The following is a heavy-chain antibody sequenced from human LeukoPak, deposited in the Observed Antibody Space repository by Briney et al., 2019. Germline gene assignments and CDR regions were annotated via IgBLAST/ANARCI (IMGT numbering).Heavy chain of an antibody. Sequence: GGSLRLSCAASGFTFSSYEMNWVRQAPGKGLEXXXYISSSGSTIYYADSVKGRFTISRDNAKNSLYLQMNSLRAEDTAVYYCARDGRFYGDHVMGYWGQGTLVTVSS. CDR3: ARDGRFYGDHVMGY. V-gene: IGHV3-48*03. CDR1: GFTFSSYE. J-gene: IGHJ4*02. CDR2: ISSSGSTI. D-gene: IGHD4-17*01.